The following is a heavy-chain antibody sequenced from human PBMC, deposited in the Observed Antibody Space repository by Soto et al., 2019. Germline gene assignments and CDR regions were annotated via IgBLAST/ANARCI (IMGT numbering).Heavy chain of an antibody. J-gene: IGHJ3*02. D-gene: IGHD2-21*01. CDR3: ARAGDTSTGFNELGAFDI. V-gene: IGHV3-33*01. CDR1: GFIFSNYC. Sequence: GGSLRLSCRASGFIFSNYCMHWVRQAACKGLEWVAVIWYDGSNKYYADSVKGRFTISRDNSKSTLYLQMSSLRAEDTALYYCARAGDTSTGFNELGAFDIWGQGTIVAVSS. CDR2: IWYDGSNK.